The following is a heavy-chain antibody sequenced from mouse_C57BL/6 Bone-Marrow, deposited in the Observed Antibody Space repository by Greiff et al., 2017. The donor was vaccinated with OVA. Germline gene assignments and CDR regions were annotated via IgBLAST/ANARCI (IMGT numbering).Heavy chain of an antibody. V-gene: IGHV1-26*01. Sequence: EVKLQQSGPELVKPGASVKISCKASGYTFTDYYMNWVKQSHGKSLEWIGDLNPNNGGTSYNQKFKGKATLTVDKSSSTAYMELRSLTSEDSAVYYCARPLDYYGSSYWYFDVWGTGTTVTVSS. J-gene: IGHJ1*03. CDR1: GYTFTDYY. D-gene: IGHD1-1*01. CDR3: ARPLDYYGSSYWYFDV. CDR2: LNPNNGGT.